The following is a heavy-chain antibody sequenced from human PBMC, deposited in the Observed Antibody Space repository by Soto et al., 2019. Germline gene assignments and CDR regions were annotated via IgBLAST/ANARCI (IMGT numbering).Heavy chain of an antibody. CDR3: ARHVSDGYNYVWFDP. V-gene: IGHV4-39*01. J-gene: IGHJ5*02. CDR2: MYYSGST. D-gene: IGHD5-12*01. CDR1: GGSISSSSQY. Sequence: SETLSLTCTVSGGSISSSSQYWGWIRQPPGKGLEWIATMYYSGSTYYNPSLRGRVTISVDTSRNQFSLKLRSVTAADTAVYYCARHVSDGYNYVWFDPWGQGALVTVSS.